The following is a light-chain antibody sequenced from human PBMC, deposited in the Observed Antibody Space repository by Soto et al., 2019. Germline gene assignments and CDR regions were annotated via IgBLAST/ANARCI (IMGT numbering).Light chain of an antibody. J-gene: IGKJ1*01. CDR1: QSVSNN. Sequence: EIVTTQSPATLSVSPGERATLSCRASQSVSNNLAWYQQKPGQAPRLLIYAASSRATGIPDRFSGSGSGTDFTLTISRLEPEDFAVYYCQQYDSSPRTFGQGTKVDIK. V-gene: IGKV3-20*01. CDR3: QQYDSSPRT. CDR2: AAS.